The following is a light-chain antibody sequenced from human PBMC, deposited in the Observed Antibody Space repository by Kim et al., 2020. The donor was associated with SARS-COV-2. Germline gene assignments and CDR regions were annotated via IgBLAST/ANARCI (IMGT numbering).Light chain of an antibody. V-gene: IGLV3-21*04. CDR3: QVWDSSSDHWV. J-gene: IGLJ3*02. CDR1: NIGSKS. Sequence: AQGKTARINCGGNNIGSKSVHGYQQKPGQAPVLVIYYDSDRPSGIPERFSGSNSGNTATLTISRVEAGDEADYYCQVWDSSSDHWVFGGGTQLTVL. CDR2: YDS.